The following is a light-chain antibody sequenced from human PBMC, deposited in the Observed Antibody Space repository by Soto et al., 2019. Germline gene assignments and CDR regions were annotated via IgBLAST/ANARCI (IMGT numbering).Light chain of an antibody. V-gene: IGLV2-8*01. CDR3: SSYAGSNWYV. CDR2: EVN. J-gene: IGLJ1*01. CDR1: NSDVGGYNY. Sequence: QSVLTQPPSGSGSPGQSVTISCTGTNSDVGGYNYVSWYQQYPGKAPKLIIYEVNERPSGVPGRFSGSKSGNTASLTVSGLQTADEADYYCSSYAGSNWYVFGTGTKVTV.